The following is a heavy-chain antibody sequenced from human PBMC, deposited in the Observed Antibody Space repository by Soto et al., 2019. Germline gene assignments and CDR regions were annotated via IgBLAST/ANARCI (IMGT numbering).Heavy chain of an antibody. CDR1: GFTFSSYA. Sequence: QVQLVESGGGVVQPGRSLKLSCAASGFTFSSYAMHWVRQAPGKGLEWVAVISYDGSNKYYADSVKGRFTISRDNSNNTWYLQMNSLRAEDTAVYYCAREKGDSSGYYPTYGMDVWGQGTTVTVSS. V-gene: IGHV3-30-3*01. J-gene: IGHJ6*02. CDR2: ISYDGSNK. CDR3: AREKGDSSGYYPTYGMDV. D-gene: IGHD3-22*01.